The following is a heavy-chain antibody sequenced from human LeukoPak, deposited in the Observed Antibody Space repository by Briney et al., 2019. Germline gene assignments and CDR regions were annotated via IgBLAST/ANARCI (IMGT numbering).Heavy chain of an antibody. CDR3: AKGDTCSMVRGVIAY. CDR1: GFTFDDYA. CDR2: ISWNSGTI. V-gene: IGHV3-9*01. D-gene: IGHD3-10*01. J-gene: IGHJ4*02. Sequence: PGRSLRLSRADSGFTFDDYAMHWVRQAPGKGLECVSGISWNSGTIGHADSVKSRFTISRDNAKNSLYLQMNSLKAEDTAVYYCAKGDTCSMVRGVIAYWGQGTLVTVSS.